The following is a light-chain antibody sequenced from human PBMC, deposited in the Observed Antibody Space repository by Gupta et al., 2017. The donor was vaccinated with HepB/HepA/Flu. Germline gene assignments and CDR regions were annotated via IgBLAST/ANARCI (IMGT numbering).Light chain of an antibody. Sequence: DIQLTQPPSTLSASLGDTVTITCRSSQSFNYCLAWYQQKPGEAPTLLIHKASTLESGVPSRFSGSGSGTEFTLTISSLQPDDFATYYCQQYNTFFRTFGQGTKVEIK. CDR2: KAS. V-gene: IGKV1-5*03. CDR1: QSFNYC. J-gene: IGKJ1*01. CDR3: QQYNTFFRT.